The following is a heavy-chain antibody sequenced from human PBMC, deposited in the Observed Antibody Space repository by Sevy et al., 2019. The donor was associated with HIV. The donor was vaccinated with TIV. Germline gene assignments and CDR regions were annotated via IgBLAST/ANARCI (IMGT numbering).Heavy chain of an antibody. CDR1: GFTFSSYA. V-gene: IGHV3-30-3*01. D-gene: IGHD3-10*01. CDR3: ARANHYYGSGSYYAPGY. J-gene: IGHJ4*02. CDR2: ISYDGSNK. Sequence: GGSLRLSCAASGFTFSSYAMHWVRQAPGKGLEWVAVISYDGSNKYYADSVKGRFTISRDNSKNTLNLQMNSLRAEDTAVYYCARANHYYGSGSYYAPGYWGQGTLVTVSS.